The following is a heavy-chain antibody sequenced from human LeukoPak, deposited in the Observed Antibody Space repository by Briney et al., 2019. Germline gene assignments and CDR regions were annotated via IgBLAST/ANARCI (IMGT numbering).Heavy chain of an antibody. CDR3: TKVRTFAVAGTFDY. V-gene: IGHV3-21*01. J-gene: IGHJ4*02. Sequence: GGSLRLSCAASGFIFSSYAMNWVRQAPGKGLEWVSSIASNYADSVKGRFTVSRDNAKNSLYLQMSSLRVADTAVYYCTKVRTFAVAGTFDYWGQGSLVTVSS. CDR1: GFIFSSYA. D-gene: IGHD6-19*01. CDR2: IAS.